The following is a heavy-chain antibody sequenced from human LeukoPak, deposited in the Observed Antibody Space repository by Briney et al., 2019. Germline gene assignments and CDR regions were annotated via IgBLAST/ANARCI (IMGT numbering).Heavy chain of an antibody. CDR1: GGSISSSSYY. V-gene: IGHV4-39*01. J-gene: IGHJ4*02. Sequence: PSETLSLTCTVSGGSISSSSYYWGWIRRPPGKGLEWIGSIYYSGSTYYNPSLKSRVTISVDTSKNQFSLKLSSVTAADTAVYYCARHSPASVLGSWPPFDYWGQGTLVTVSS. CDR3: ARHSPASVLGSWPPFDY. CDR2: IYYSGST. D-gene: IGHD6-13*01.